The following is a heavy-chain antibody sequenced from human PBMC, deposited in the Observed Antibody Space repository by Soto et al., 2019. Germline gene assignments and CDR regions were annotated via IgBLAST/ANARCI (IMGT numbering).Heavy chain of an antibody. Sequence: PSETLSLTCSVSGDSISTEGYYWSWIRQHPGKGLEWIGYIYCSGLTSYNPSLKSRVTISRATSKNQFYLKLSSVTAADTAVYYCARSRSYYVEDFQKWGQGTLVTVS. CDR1: GDSISTEGYY. V-gene: IGHV4-31*03. J-gene: IGHJ1*01. CDR3: ARSRSYYVEDFQK. CDR2: IYCSGLT. D-gene: IGHD1-26*01.